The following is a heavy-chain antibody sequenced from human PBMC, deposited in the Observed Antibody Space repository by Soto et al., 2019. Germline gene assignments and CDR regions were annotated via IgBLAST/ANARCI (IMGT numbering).Heavy chain of an antibody. Sequence: SETLSLTCTVSGGSISSYYWSWIRQPPGKGLEWIGYIYYSGSTNYNPSLKSRVTISVDTSKNQFPLKLSSVTAADTAVYYCARENSDSPRDRYNWFDPWGQGTLVTVSS. CDR2: IYYSGST. CDR3: ARENSDSPRDRYNWFDP. D-gene: IGHD4-4*01. V-gene: IGHV4-59*01. J-gene: IGHJ5*02. CDR1: GGSISSYY.